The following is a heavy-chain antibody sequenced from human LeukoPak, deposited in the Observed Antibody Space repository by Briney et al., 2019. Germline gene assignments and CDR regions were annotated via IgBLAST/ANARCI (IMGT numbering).Heavy chain of an antibody. CDR3: AKKQTTTVTTLDY. CDR2: ISDRGGIK. D-gene: IGHD4-17*01. V-gene: IGHV3-23*01. J-gene: IGHJ4*02. CDR1: GFTFANFA. Sequence: GGSPRLSCAASGFTFANFAMSWVRQAPGKGLEWVSDISDRGGIKNYADSVKGRFTISRDNSNNTLYLQMNSLRAEDTAVYFCAKKQTTTVTTLDYWGQGTLVTVSS.